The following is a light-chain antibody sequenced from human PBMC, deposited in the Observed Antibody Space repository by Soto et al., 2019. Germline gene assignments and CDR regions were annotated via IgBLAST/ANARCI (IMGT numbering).Light chain of an antibody. CDR3: TSGTTSTTLV. CDR1: SSDIGAYNV. J-gene: IGLJ2*01. V-gene: IGLV2-14*03. CDR2: DVN. Sequence: QSALTQPASVSGSPGQSITISCTGTSSDIGAYNVVSWYQQPPGKAPQLMLYDVNIRPSVVSNRFSGSKSGNTASLTISGLQAEDEDDYYCTSGTTSTTLVFGAGTKLTVL.